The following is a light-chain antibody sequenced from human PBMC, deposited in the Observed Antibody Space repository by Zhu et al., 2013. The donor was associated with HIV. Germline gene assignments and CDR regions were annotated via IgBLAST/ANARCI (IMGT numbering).Light chain of an antibody. V-gene: IGKV1-39*01. CDR1: QSITTY. CDR2: TAS. J-gene: IGKJ1*01. CDR3: QQTYNTPWT. Sequence: DIQMTQSPSSLSASVGDRVTITCRAGQSITTYLNWYQQKPGKAPKLLIYTASNLQSGVPSRFSGSGSGTDFTLTISSLQPEDFASYYCQQTYNTPWTFGQGTKVEIK.